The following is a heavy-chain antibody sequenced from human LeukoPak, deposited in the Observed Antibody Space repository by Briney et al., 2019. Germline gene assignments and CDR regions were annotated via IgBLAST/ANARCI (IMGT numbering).Heavy chain of an antibody. D-gene: IGHD2-15*01. CDR3: ARDCSGADCYSGNAFDI. V-gene: IGHV1-2*02. J-gene: IGHJ3*02. CDR1: GYTFTDYY. CDR2: INPSDGDT. Sequence: ASVKVSCKTSGYTFTDYYMQRVRQAPGKGLEWMGWINPSDGDTKSARKFQGRVTMTRDTSISTAYLELSRLTSDDTAIYYCARDCSGADCYSGNAFDIWGQGTMVTVSS.